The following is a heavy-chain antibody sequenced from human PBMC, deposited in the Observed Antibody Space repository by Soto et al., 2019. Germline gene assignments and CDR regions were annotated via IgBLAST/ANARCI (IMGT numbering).Heavy chain of an antibody. V-gene: IGHV1-69*05. CDR2: IIPIFGNA. J-gene: IGHJ3*02. D-gene: IGHD3-10*01. Sequence: SVKVSCKASGYTFTSYAIHWVRQAPGQGLEWMGGIIPIFGNAKYAQKFQGRVTITTDTSTSTAYMELSSLRSEDTAVYYCASEYGAQAFDIWGQGTLVTVSS. CDR1: GYTFTSYA. CDR3: ASEYGAQAFDI.